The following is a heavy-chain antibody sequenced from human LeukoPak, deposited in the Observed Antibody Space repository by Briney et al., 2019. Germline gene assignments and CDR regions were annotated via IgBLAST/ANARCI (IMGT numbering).Heavy chain of an antibody. D-gene: IGHD6-19*01. CDR1: GFTFSSYW. J-gene: IGHJ4*02. CDR3: AKMPVSYSSGWSNFDY. CDR2: IKQDGSEK. Sequence: GGSLRLSCAASGFTFSSYWMSWVRQAPGKGLEWVANIKQDGSEKYYVDSVKGRFTISRDNSKNTLYLQMSSLRAEDTAVYYCAKMPVSYSSGWSNFDYWGQGTLVTVSS. V-gene: IGHV3-7*03.